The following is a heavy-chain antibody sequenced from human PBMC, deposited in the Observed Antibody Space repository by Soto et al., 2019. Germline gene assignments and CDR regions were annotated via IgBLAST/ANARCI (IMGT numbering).Heavy chain of an antibody. V-gene: IGHV4-59*01. Sequence: LSLTCTVSGGSISSYYWSWIRQPPGKGLEWIGYIYYSGSTNYNPSLKSRVTISVDTSKNQFSLKLSSVTAADTAVYYCARTIVVATLYYFDYWGQGTLVPVSS. CDR1: GGSISSYY. D-gene: IGHD3-22*01. CDR3: ARTIVVATLYYFDY. J-gene: IGHJ4*02. CDR2: IYYSGST.